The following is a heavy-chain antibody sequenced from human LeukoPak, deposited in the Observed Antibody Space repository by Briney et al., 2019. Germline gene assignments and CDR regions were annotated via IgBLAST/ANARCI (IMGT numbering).Heavy chain of an antibody. J-gene: IGHJ4*02. CDR3: ARVSSASGYYYHY. CDR2: INPNSGGT. D-gene: IGHD3-22*01. Sequence: ASVKVSCKASGGTFSSYAISWVRQAPGQGLEWMGRINPNSGGTNYAQKFQGRVTMTRDTSISTAYMELSRLRSDDTAVYYCARVSSASGYYYHYWGQGTLVTVSS. V-gene: IGHV1-2*06. CDR1: GGTFSSYA.